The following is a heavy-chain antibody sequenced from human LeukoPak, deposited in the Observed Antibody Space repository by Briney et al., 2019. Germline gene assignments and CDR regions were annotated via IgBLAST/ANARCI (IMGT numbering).Heavy chain of an antibody. V-gene: IGHV5-51*01. CDR1: GYSLTSYW. J-gene: IGHJ6*03. CDR2: IYPGDSDT. Sequence: GESLKISCKGSGYSLTSYWIGWVRQMPGKGLEWMGIIYPGDSDTRYSPSFQGQVTISADRSISTAYLQWSSLKASDTAMYYCARQVVVPAARGVDYYYYMDVWGKGTTVTISS. D-gene: IGHD2-2*01. CDR3: ARQVVVPAARGVDYYYYMDV.